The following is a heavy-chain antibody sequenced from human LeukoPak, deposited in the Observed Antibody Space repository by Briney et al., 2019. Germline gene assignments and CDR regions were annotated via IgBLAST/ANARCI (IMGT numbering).Heavy chain of an antibody. Sequence: GGSLRLSCAASGFTFSSYSMNWVRQAPGKGLEWVSYISSSSSTIYYADSVKGRFTISRDNAKNSLYLQMNSLRAEDTAVYYCARITDPFDYWGQGTLVTVSS. CDR1: GFTFSSYS. CDR2: ISSSSSTI. V-gene: IGHV3-48*04. D-gene: IGHD1-20*01. CDR3: ARITDPFDY. J-gene: IGHJ4*02.